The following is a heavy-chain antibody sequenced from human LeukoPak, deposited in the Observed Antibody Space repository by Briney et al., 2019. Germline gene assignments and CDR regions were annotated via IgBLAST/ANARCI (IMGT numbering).Heavy chain of an antibody. CDR2: ISYDGSNK. D-gene: IGHD5-18*01. CDR1: GFTFSSYG. V-gene: IGHV3-30*18. Sequence: GGSLRLSCAASGFTFSSYGMHWVRQAPGKGLEWVAVISYDGSNKYYADSVKGRFTISRDNSKNTLYLQMNSLRAEDTAAYYCAKGSYGQFDPWGQGTLVTVSS. CDR3: AKGSYGQFDP. J-gene: IGHJ5*02.